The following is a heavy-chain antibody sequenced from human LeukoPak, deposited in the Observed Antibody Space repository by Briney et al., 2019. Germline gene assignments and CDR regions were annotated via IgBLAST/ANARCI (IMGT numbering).Heavy chain of an antibody. CDR3: ARERQYYDFWSGFNDY. Sequence: GGSLRLSCAASGFTFSNYWMSWVRQAPGKGLEWVANIKVDGSEKYYLDSVKGRFTISRDNAKNSLYLQMNSLRAEDTAVYYCARERQYYDFWSGFNDYWGQGTLVTVSS. D-gene: IGHD3-3*01. V-gene: IGHV3-7*03. CDR2: IKVDGSEK. J-gene: IGHJ4*02. CDR1: GFTFSNYW.